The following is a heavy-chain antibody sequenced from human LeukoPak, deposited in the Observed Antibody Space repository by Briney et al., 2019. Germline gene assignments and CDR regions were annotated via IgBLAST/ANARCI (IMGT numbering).Heavy chain of an antibody. D-gene: IGHD5-12*01. CDR3: AKGGYDYVEIGYFDY. CDR2: IVASSGST. V-gene: IGHV3-23*01. Sequence: GGSLRLSCVASGFSFSNYAMSWVRQAPGKGLEWVSLIVASSGSTFYADSVKGRFTISRDKSKNTLYLRMSSLRAEDTAVYYCAKGGYDYVEIGYFDYWGQGALVTVSS. CDR1: GFSFSNYA. J-gene: IGHJ4*02.